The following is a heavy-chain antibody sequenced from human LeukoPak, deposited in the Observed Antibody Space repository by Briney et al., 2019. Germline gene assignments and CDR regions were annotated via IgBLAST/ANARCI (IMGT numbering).Heavy chain of an antibody. CDR2: MNPNSGNT. Sequence: ASVKVSCKASGYTFTSYDINWVRQATGQGIEWMGWMNPNSGNTGYAQEFQGRVTMTRNTSISTAYMELSSLRSEDTAVYYCARGSIGSGAYYNSAFDYWGQGTLVTVSS. D-gene: IGHD3-10*01. CDR1: GYTFTSYD. J-gene: IGHJ4*02. V-gene: IGHV1-8*01. CDR3: ARGSIGSGAYYNSAFDY.